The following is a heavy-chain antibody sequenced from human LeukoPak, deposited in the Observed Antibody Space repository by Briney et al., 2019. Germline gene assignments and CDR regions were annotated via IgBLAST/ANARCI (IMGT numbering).Heavy chain of an antibody. V-gene: IGHV3-30*04. CDR1: GFTFSSYA. Sequence: PGGSLRLSCAASGFTFSSYAMHWVRQAPGKGLEWVAVISYDGSNKYYADSVRGRFTISRDNSKNTLYLQMNSLRAEDTAVYYCARDSNALFYQYSSGWYHLWGQGTLVTVSS. CDR3: ARDSNALFYQYSSGWYHL. J-gene: IGHJ5*02. CDR2: ISYDGSNK. D-gene: IGHD6-19*01.